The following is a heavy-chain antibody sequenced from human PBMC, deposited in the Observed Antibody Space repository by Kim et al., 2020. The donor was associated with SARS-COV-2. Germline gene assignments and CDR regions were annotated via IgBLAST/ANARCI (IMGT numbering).Heavy chain of an antibody. Sequence: GGSLRLSCAASGFTFSNAWMSWVRQAPGKGLEWVGRIKSKTDGGTTDYAAPVKGRFTISRDDSKNTLYLQMNSLKTEDTAVYYCTTDPIITGDRFDYWGQGTLVTVSS. CDR2: IKSKTDGGTT. J-gene: IGHJ4*02. D-gene: IGHD7-27*01. CDR1: GFTFSNAW. CDR3: TTDPIITGDRFDY. V-gene: IGHV3-15*01.